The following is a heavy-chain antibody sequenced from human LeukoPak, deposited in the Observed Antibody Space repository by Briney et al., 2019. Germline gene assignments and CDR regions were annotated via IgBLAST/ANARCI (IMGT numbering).Heavy chain of an antibody. D-gene: IGHD3-16*02. V-gene: IGHV3-74*01. CDR3: ARSRGGSYHY. Sequence: GGSLRLSCAASGFTFSNDWMHWVRQAPGKGLVWVSRINTDGSTTTYADSVKGRFTISRDNAKNTLYPQMNSLRVEDTAVYYCARSRGGSYHYWGQGTLVTVSS. CDR1: GFTFSNDW. CDR2: INTDGSTT. J-gene: IGHJ4*02.